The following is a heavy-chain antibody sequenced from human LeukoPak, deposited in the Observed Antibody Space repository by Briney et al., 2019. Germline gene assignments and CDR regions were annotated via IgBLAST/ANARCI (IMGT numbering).Heavy chain of an antibody. Sequence: SETLSLTCTVSGGSISSYYWSWLRQPPGKGLGWIGYIYYSGSTNYNPSLKSRVTISVDTSKNQFSLKLSSVTAADTAVYYCARDRWDSGSYDYWGQGTLVTVSS. D-gene: IGHD1-26*01. CDR2: IYYSGST. V-gene: IGHV4-59*01. CDR3: ARDRWDSGSYDY. J-gene: IGHJ4*02. CDR1: GGSISSYY.